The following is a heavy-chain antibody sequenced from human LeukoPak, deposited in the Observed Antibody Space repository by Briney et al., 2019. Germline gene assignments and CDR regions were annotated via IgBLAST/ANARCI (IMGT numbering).Heavy chain of an antibody. CDR1: GGSFSGYY. J-gene: IGHJ4*02. D-gene: IGHD6-13*01. V-gene: IGHV4-34*01. CDR3: ARGRGYSSYYSDY. Sequence: SETLSLTCAVYGGSFSGYYWSWIRQPPGKGLEWIGEINHSGSTNYNPSLKSRVTISVDTSKNQFSLKLSSVTAADTAVYYCARGRGYSSYYSDYWGQGTLVTVSS. CDR2: INHSGST.